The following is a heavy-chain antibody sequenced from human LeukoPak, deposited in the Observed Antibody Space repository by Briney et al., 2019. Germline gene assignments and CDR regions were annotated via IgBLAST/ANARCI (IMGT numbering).Heavy chain of an antibody. D-gene: IGHD6-19*01. CDR1: GFTFSAYG. CDR2: ISYDGSNK. V-gene: IGHV3-30*18. CDR3: AKEVTRPNRAVAGLNY. Sequence: GGSLRLSCAASGFTFSAYGMHWVRQAPGKGLEWVAIISYDGSNKYYADSVKGRFTISRDNSKNTLYLQMNSLRAEDTAVYYCAKEVTRPNRAVAGLNYWGQGTLVTVSS. J-gene: IGHJ4*02.